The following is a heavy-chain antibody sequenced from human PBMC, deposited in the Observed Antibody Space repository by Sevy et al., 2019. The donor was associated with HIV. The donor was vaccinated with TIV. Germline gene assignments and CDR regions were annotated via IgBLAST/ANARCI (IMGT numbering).Heavy chain of an antibody. J-gene: IGHJ4*02. V-gene: IGHV3-33*01. CDR3: VRVTPDEDGTTLDS. Sequence: LSLTCAASAFIFSNFGINWVRQAPGKGLEWVAIIWHDGTKKHYLESVKGRFTISRDNSKNTVYLQMNSLRVEDSGTYYCVRVTPDEDGTTLDSWGLGTLVTVSS. CDR1: AFIFSNFG. CDR2: IWHDGTKK. D-gene: IGHD4-4*01.